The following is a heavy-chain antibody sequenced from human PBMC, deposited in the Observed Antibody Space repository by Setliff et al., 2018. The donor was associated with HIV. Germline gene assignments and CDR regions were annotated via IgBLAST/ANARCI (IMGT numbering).Heavy chain of an antibody. CDR2: IYTNGST. CDR1: GGSISSYF. Sequence: SSETLSLTCTVSGGSISSYFWSWIRQPPGKGLEWIGYIYTNGSTNYNPSLKSRVTISVDTSKNQFSLKLNSVTAADTAVYYCASGREAVAGALHFDYWGQGPLVTVS. J-gene: IGHJ4*02. D-gene: IGHD6-19*01. CDR3: ASGREAVAGALHFDY. V-gene: IGHV4-4*08.